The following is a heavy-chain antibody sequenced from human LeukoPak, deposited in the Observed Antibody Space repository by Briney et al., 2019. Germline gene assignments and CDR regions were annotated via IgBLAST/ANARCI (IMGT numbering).Heavy chain of an antibody. CDR2: SSGSSYI. J-gene: IGHJ5*02. D-gene: IGHD3-10*01. Sequence: GGSLRLSCATSGFTFSTFWMHWVRQAPGKGLEWVSSSSGSSYIYYADSVKGRFTISRDNAKNSLYLQMNSLRAEDTAVYYCARAGNYYGRHTNWFDPWGQGTLVTVSS. CDR1: GFTFSTFW. CDR3: ARAGNYYGRHTNWFDP. V-gene: IGHV3-21*01.